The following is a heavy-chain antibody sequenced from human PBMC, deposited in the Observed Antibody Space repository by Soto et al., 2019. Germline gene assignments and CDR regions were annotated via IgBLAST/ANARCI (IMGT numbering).Heavy chain of an antibody. CDR1: GGSISSGDYY. V-gene: IGHV4-30-4*01. Sequence: SETLSLTCPVSGGSISSGDYYWSWIRQPPGKGLEWIGYIYYSGSTYYNPSLKSRVTISVDTSKNQFSLRLSSVTAADTAVYYCAREERGPRVRWCDPWGQGTLVTVS. CDR3: AREERGPRVRWCDP. CDR2: IYYSGST. J-gene: IGHJ5*02.